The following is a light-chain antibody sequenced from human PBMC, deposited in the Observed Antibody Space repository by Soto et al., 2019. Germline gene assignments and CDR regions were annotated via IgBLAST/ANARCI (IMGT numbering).Light chain of an antibody. Sequence: QSVLTQPASVSGSPGQSITISCTGTISDVGGYNYVSWYQQHPGKAPKLMIYEVDSRPSGVSNRFSGSKSGNTASLTISGLQAEDDADYYCSSCTSSNTVVFGGGTKLTVL. J-gene: IGLJ2*01. CDR3: SSCTSSNTVV. V-gene: IGLV2-14*01. CDR2: EVD. CDR1: ISDVGGYNY.